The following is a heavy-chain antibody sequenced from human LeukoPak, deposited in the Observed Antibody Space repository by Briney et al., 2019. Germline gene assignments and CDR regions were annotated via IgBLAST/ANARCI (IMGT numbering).Heavy chain of an antibody. CDR2: IYYSGST. Sequence: SETLSLTCTVSGGSISSYYWSWIRQPPGKGLEWIGYIYYSGSTNYNPSPKSRVTISVDTSKNQFSLKLSSVTAADTAVYYCARYERGHNWFDPWGQGTLVTVSS. J-gene: IGHJ5*02. V-gene: IGHV4-59*08. CDR1: GGSISSYY. CDR3: ARYERGHNWFDP. D-gene: IGHD3-16*01.